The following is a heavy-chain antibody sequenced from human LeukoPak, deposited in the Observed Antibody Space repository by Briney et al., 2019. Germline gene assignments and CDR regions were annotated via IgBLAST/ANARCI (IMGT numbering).Heavy chain of an antibody. CDR2: IRYDGSNK. V-gene: IGHV3-30*02. CDR3: ARELPRGRLLDY. J-gene: IGHJ4*02. D-gene: IGHD2-15*01. Sequence: GGSLRLSCAASGFTFSSYGMHWVRQAPGKGLEWVAFIRYDGSNKYYADSVKGRFTISRDNSKNTLYLQMNSLRAEDTAVYYCARELPRGRLLDYWGQGTLVTVSS. CDR1: GFTFSSYG.